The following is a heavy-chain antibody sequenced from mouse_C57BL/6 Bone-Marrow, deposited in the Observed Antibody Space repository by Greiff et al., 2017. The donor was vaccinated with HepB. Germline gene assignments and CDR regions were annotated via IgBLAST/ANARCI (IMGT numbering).Heavy chain of an antibody. V-gene: IGHV14-1*01. Sequence: VQLQQSGAELVRPGASVKLSCTASGFNIKDYYMHWVKQRPEQGLAWIGRIDPEDGDTENAPKFQGKATMTADTSSNTAYLQLSSLTSEDTAVYYCTTPPIYYDYPYAMDYWGQGTSVTVSS. J-gene: IGHJ4*01. CDR3: TTPPIYYDYPYAMDY. D-gene: IGHD2-4*01. CDR2: IDPEDGDT. CDR1: GFNIKDYY.